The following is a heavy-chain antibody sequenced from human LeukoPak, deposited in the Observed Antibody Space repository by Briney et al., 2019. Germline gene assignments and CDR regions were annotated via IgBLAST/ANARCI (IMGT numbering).Heavy chain of an antibody. V-gene: IGHV3-21*04. CDR2: ISSSSRYI. CDR3: AKGHTDYGTGFDL. J-gene: IGHJ4*02. CDR1: GFTFSSYG. Sequence: PGGSLRLSCAASGFTFSSYGMHWVRQAPGKGLEWVSSISSSSRYIYYADSVKGRFTISRDNAKNTLYLQMNSLRAEDTGVYYCAKGHTDYGTGFDLWGQGTLVTVSS. D-gene: IGHD4/OR15-4a*01.